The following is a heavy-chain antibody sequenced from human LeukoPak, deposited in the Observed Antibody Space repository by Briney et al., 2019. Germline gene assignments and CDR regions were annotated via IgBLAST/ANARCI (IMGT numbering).Heavy chain of an antibody. CDR2: INPNSGGT. J-gene: IGHJ6*02. D-gene: IGHD2-21*02. V-gene: IGHV1-2*02. CDR3: ARTSRGLAYCGGDCQNYYYYGMDV. Sequence: ASVKVSCKASGYTFTGYYMHWVRQAPGQRLEWMGWINPNSGGTNYAQKFQGRVTMTRDTSISTAYMELSRLRSDDTAVYYCARTSRGLAYCGGDCQNYYYYGMDVWGQGTTVTVSS. CDR1: GYTFTGYY.